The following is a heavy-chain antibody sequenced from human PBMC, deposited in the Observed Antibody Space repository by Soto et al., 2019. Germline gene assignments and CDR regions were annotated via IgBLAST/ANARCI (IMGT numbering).Heavy chain of an antibody. D-gene: IGHD1-1*01. CDR3: ARGRYGDY. J-gene: IGHJ4*02. Sequence: QVHLVQSGAEVKNPGASVKVSCQASGYAFTTYGITWVRQAPGQGLEWMGWLSAHNGNTNYAQKLQCRVTVPRATSTSTAYMELRSLRSDDTALYYCARGRYGDYWGQGALVTVSS. CDR2: LSAHNGNT. V-gene: IGHV1-18*01. CDR1: GYAFTTYG.